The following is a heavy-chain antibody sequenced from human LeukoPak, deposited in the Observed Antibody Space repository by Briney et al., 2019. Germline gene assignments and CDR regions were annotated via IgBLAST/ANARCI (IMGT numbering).Heavy chain of an antibody. Sequence: ASVKVSCKASGGTFSSYAISWVRQAPGQGLEWMGGIIPIFGTANYAQKFQGRVTITADGSTSTAYMELSSLRSGDTAVYYCARAIEQQLVYYMDVWGKGTTVTVSS. V-gene: IGHV1-69*13. CDR1: GGTFSSYA. CDR2: IIPIFGTA. CDR3: ARAIEQQLVYYMDV. J-gene: IGHJ6*03. D-gene: IGHD6-13*01.